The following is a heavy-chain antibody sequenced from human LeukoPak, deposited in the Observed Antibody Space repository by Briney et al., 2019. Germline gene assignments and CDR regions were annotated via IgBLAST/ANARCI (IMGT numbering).Heavy chain of an antibody. Sequence: GGSLGLSCAASGFTFTSYAMGWVRQAPGKGLEWVSGMSGGGGTTYYADSVKGRFTISRDFSKNTLYLQMNSLRAEDTAVYYCARDPGDFWSGYFDYWGQGTLVTVSS. D-gene: IGHD3-3*01. CDR3: ARDPGDFWSGYFDY. CDR1: GFTFTSYA. V-gene: IGHV3-23*01. J-gene: IGHJ4*02. CDR2: MSGGGGTT.